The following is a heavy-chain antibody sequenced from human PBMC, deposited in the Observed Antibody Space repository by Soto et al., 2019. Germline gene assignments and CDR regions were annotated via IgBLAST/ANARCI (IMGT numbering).Heavy chain of an antibody. CDR2: TYYRSKWYN. V-gene: IGHV6-1*01. D-gene: IGHD6-13*01. J-gene: IGHJ5*02. CDR3: ARDFSSTHSWFDP. CDR1: GDIVSSNSAA. Sequence: SQTLSLTCGFSGDIVSSNSAAWNWIRQSPSRGLEWLGRTYYRSKWYNDYAVSVKSRITINPDTSKNQFSLQLNSVTPEDTAVYYCARDFSSTHSWFDPLGQGPRVPVSS.